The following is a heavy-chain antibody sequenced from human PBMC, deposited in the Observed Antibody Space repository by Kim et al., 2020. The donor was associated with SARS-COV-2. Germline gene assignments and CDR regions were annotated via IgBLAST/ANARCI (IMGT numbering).Heavy chain of an antibody. CDR3: ARRAYSSGWWYYDC. D-gene: IGHD6-19*01. J-gene: IGHJ4*02. Sequence: YADSVKGRFTISRDTAKNTLYLQMNSLRDEDTAVYYCARRAYSSGWWYYDCWGQGILVTVSS. V-gene: IGHV3-74*01.